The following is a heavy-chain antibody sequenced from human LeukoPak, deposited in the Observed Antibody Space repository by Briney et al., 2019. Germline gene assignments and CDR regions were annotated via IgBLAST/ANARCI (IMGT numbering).Heavy chain of an antibody. CDR2: IYASAST. J-gene: IGHJ3*02. D-gene: IGHD3-16*02. CDR3: ARDYRDADAFDI. V-gene: IGHV4-4*07. CDR1: GGSISTYSWN. Sequence: TSETLSLTCTVSGGSISTYSWNWSWKRPRTGMGLEGIGRIYASASTNYNPTLTSRVTISVDTSKTQFSLKLSSVTAADTAVYYCARDYRDADAFDIWGQGTMVTVSS.